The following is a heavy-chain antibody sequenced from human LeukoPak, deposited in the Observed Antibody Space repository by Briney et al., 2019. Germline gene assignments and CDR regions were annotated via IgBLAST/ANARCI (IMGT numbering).Heavy chain of an antibody. Sequence: PSETLSLTCAVSGGSFSDYYWTWIRQSPGKGLEWIGEIIHSGRTNYNPSLKSRISILVDSSKNQFSLKLSSVTAADTAVYYCARGVLVSVYAAFDHWGQGTLVTVSS. CDR2: IIHSGRT. CDR1: GGSFSDYY. V-gene: IGHV4-34*12. J-gene: IGHJ4*02. CDR3: ARGVLVSVYAAFDH. D-gene: IGHD2-8*01.